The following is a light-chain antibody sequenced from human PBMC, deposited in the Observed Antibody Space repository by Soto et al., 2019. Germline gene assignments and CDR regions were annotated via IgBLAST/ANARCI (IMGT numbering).Light chain of an antibody. V-gene: IGLV1-51*01. J-gene: IGLJ2*01. Sequence: QSVLTQPPSVSAAPGQKVAISCSGSSSSIGNNFVSWYRQLPGTAPKLLIYDNDKRPSGIPDRFSGSKSGTSATLGITGLQTGDAADYYCETWDSSLGAGVFGGGTKVTVL. CDR2: DND. CDR1: SSSIGNNF. CDR3: ETWDSSLGAGV.